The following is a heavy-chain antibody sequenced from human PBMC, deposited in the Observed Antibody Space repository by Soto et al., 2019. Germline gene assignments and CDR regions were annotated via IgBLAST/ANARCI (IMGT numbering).Heavy chain of an antibody. CDR3: STRAYDTNGYYRFDP. CDR2: INHSGRV. V-gene: IGHV4-34*01. D-gene: IGHD3-22*01. CDR1: GGSFSGHS. Sequence: SETLSLTCAVYGGSFSGHSWTWIRQSPGKGLEWIGDINHSGRVNYSPSLKSRVTISLDTSKNQFSLTLSAVTAVDTAMYYCSTRAYDTNGYYRFDPWGQGTLVSVSS. J-gene: IGHJ5*01.